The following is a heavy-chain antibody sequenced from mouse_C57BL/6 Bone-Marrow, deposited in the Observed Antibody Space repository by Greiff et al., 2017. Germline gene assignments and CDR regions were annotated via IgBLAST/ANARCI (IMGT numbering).Heavy chain of an antibody. D-gene: IGHD1-1*01. CDR3: ARWGDYYGSSYCAMDY. J-gene: IGHJ4*01. CDR1: GFNIKNTY. CDR2: IDPANGNT. Sequence: EVMLVESVAELVRPGASVKLSCTASGFNIKNTYMHWVKQRPEQGLEWIGRIDPANGNTKYAPKFQGKATITADTSSNTAYLQLSSLTSEDTAIYYCARWGDYYGSSYCAMDYWGQGTSVTVSS. V-gene: IGHV14-3*01.